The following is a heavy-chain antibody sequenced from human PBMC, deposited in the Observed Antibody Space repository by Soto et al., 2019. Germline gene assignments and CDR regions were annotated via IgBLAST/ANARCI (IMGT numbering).Heavy chain of an antibody. V-gene: IGHV5-51*03. CDR3: ARDLDYGGHSEVSDI. CDR2: ITPGDSRT. J-gene: IGHJ3*02. CDR1: GNSFTTYW. Sequence: EVQLVQSGAEVKKPGESLRISCKDSGNSFTTYWIAWVRQMPGKGLEWMGIITPGDSRTTYSPSFQGQVTISADKSISTAYLQWSSLKASDTAMYYCARDLDYGGHSEVSDIWGQGTMVTVSS. D-gene: IGHD4-17*01.